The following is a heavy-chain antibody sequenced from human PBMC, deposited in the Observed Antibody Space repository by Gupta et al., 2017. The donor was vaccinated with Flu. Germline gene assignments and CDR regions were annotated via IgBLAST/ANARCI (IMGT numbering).Heavy chain of an antibody. CDR2: ISSSSSYI. CDR1: GFTSSSYS. Sequence: VQLVESGGGLVKPGGSLRLSCAASGFTSSSYSMNWVRQAPGKGLEWVSSISSSSSYIYYADSVKGRFTISRDNAKNSLYLQMNSLRAEDTAVYYCARGLAAAYWYFDLWGRGTLVTVSS. V-gene: IGHV3-21*01. J-gene: IGHJ2*01. D-gene: IGHD6-13*01. CDR3: ARGLAAAYWYFDL.